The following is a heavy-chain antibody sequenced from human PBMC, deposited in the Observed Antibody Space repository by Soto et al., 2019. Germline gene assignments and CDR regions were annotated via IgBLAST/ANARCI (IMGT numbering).Heavy chain of an antibody. J-gene: IGHJ4*02. D-gene: IGHD5-18*01. Sequence: QVPLVQSGAEVREPGASVKVSCKASGYTFTNYGVSWVRQAPGQGLEWMGWIGGYKGNTNYAQKLQGRVTLTTDTSTSTAYMELRSLRSDDTAVYYCAPHTLDTGMPSGYWGQGTLVTVSS. V-gene: IGHV1-18*01. CDR2: IGGYKGNT. CDR1: GYTFTNYG. CDR3: APHTLDTGMPSGY.